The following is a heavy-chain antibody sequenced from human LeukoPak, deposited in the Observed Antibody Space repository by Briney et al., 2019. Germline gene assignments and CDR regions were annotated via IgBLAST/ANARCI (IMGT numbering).Heavy chain of an antibody. D-gene: IGHD3-3*01. Sequence: PGGSLRLSCAASGFTFSSYWMSWVRQAPGKGLEWVANIKQDGSEKYYVDSVKGRFTISRDNAKNSLYLQMNSLRAEDTAVYYCARDWGHLRFLEWLSAGPGGPFDYWGQGTLVTVSS. J-gene: IGHJ4*02. CDR3: ARDWGHLRFLEWLSAGPGGPFDY. CDR1: GFTFSSYW. V-gene: IGHV3-7*01. CDR2: IKQDGSEK.